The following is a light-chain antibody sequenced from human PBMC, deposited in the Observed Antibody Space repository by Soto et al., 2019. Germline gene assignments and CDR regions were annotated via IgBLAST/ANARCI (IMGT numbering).Light chain of an antibody. J-gene: IGKJ3*01. CDR1: QSVGSN. Sequence: ERVITQSPATLSVSPGERATLSCRASQSVGSNLAWYQQKPGQAPRLLIFGASSRATGVPARFSGSGSGTEFTLTINGLQSEDFAVYFCQQYDNLPLTFGTGTKVDIK. CDR3: QQYDNLPLT. CDR2: GAS. V-gene: IGKV3-15*01.